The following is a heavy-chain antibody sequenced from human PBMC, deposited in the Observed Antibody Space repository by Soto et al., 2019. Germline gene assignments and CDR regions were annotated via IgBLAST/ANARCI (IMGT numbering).Heavy chain of an antibody. V-gene: IGHV3-48*01. Sequence: EVQLVESGGGLVQPGGSLRLSCAASGFALSYYNMKWVRQAPGKGLEWISDISSSSGATYYADSVKGRFTISRDYAKNSLYLQMNNLRVEDTAIYYCVRDSAYSFDYWGQGTLVTFSS. CDR2: ISSSSGAT. J-gene: IGHJ4*02. D-gene: IGHD2-21*01. CDR3: VRDSAYSFDY. CDR1: GFALSYYN.